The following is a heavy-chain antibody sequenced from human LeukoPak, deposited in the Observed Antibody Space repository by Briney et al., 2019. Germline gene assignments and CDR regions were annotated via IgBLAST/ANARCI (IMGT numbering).Heavy chain of an antibody. CDR2: ISSSGSTI. CDR3: ARDSNIFGVYQAFDY. V-gene: IGHV3-48*03. CDR1: GFTFSSYE. D-gene: IGHD3-3*02. J-gene: IGHJ4*02. Sequence: PGGSLRLSCAASGFTFSSYEMNWVRQAPGKGLEWVSYISSSGSTIYYADSVKGRFTISRDNAKNSLYLQMNSLRAEDTAVYYCARDSNIFGVYQAFDYWGQGTLVTVSS.